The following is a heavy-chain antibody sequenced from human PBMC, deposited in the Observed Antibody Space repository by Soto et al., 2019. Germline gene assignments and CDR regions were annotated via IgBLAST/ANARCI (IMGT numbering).Heavy chain of an antibody. D-gene: IGHD2-8*02. V-gene: IGHV2-70*04. Sequence: SGPTLVNPTQTLTLTCTFSGFSLSTSGMRVSWIRQPPGKALEWLARIDWDDDKFYSTTLKTRLTISKDISKNQVVLTMTNMDPVDTATYYCAKTGTGGSWFDPWGLGTLVTVSS. CDR2: IDWDDDK. J-gene: IGHJ5*02. CDR1: GFSLSTSGMR. CDR3: AKTGTGGSWFDP.